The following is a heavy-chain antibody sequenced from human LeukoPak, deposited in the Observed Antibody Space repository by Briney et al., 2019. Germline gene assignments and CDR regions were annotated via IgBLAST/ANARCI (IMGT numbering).Heavy chain of an antibody. CDR3: ARGAPERGYFDY. V-gene: IGHV4-30-2*01. Sequence: SETLSLTCTVSDDSISSGAYYWTWIRQPPGKGLEWIGYISHSGSTYYNPSLKSRVTISVDMSKNQFSLKLSSVTAADTAVYYCARGAPERGYFDYWGQGTLVTVSS. J-gene: IGHJ4*02. CDR1: DDSISSGAYY. CDR2: ISHSGST. D-gene: IGHD3-10*01.